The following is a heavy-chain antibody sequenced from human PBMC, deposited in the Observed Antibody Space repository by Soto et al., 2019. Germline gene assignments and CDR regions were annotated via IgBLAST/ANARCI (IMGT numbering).Heavy chain of an antibody. CDR2: ISYDGNNE. V-gene: IGHV3-30-3*01. CDR3: ARASSPHTSGYFDY. J-gene: IGHJ4*02. CDR1: GFTFSSYA. D-gene: IGHD2-2*01. Sequence: QVQLVESGGGVVQPGRSLRLSCAASGFTFSSYAMHWVRQAPGKGLEWVAVISYDGNNEYYGDSVRGRFTISRDNSKNTLDLQMNSLRAEDTAVYYCARASSPHTSGYFDYWGQGTLVTVSS.